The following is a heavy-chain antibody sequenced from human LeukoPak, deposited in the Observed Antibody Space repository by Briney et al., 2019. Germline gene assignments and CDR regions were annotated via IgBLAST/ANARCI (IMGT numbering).Heavy chain of an antibody. V-gene: IGHV3-23*01. CDR2: ISGSGGST. J-gene: IGHJ5*02. CDR1: GFTFSSYA. CDR3: AKDGESGVRGVPFDP. Sequence: GGSLRLSCAASGFTFSSYAMSWVRQAPGKGLEWVSAISGSGGSTYFADSVRGRFTTSRDNSKNTLYLQMNSLRAEDAAVYYCAKDGESGVRGVPFDPWGQGTLVTVSS. D-gene: IGHD3-10*01.